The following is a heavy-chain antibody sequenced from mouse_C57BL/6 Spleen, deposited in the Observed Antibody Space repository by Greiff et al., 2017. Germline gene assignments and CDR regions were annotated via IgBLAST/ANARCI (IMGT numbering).Heavy chain of an antibody. Sequence: VQLQQSGAELAKPGASVKLSCKASGYTFTSYWMHWVKQRPGQGLEWIGYINPSSGYTKYNQKFKDKATLTADKSASPAYMPLRSLTYEDSAVYYCSSLTVVAHFDYWGQVTTLTVAS. V-gene: IGHV1-7*01. J-gene: IGHJ2*01. CDR2: INPSSGYT. CDR3: SSLTVVAHFDY. CDR1: GYTFTSYW. D-gene: IGHD1-1*01.